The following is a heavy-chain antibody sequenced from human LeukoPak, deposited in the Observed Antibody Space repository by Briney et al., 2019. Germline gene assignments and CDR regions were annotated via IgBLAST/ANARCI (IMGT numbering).Heavy chain of an antibody. CDR1: GFTVSSNY. Sequence: GGSLRLSCAASGFTVSSNYMSWVRQAPGKGLEWVSVIYSGGSTYYADSVKGRFTISRDNSKNTLYLQMNSLRAEDTAVYYCASGGYSYGLGFDYWGQGTLVTVSS. D-gene: IGHD5-18*01. J-gene: IGHJ4*02. V-gene: IGHV3-66*01. CDR2: IYSGGST. CDR3: ASGGYSYGLGFDY.